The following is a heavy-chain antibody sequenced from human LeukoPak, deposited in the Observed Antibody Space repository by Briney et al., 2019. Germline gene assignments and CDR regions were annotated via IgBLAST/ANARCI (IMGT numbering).Heavy chain of an antibody. CDR2: ISSSSSTI. Sequence: GGSLRLSCAASGFTFSSYSMNWVRQAPGKGLEWVSYISSSSSTIYYADSVKGRFTISRDNAKNSLYLQMNSLRVEDTAVYYCAAQVVVAAISTGGWGQGTLVTVSS. CDR3: AAQVVVAAISTGG. V-gene: IGHV3-48*01. J-gene: IGHJ4*02. D-gene: IGHD2-15*01. CDR1: GFTFSSYS.